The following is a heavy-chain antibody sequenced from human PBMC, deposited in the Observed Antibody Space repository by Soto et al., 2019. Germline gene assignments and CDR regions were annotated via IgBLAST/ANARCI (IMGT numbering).Heavy chain of an antibody. CDR3: SRGGGGGLFDL. Sequence: QVQLVESGGGLVKPGGSLRLSCATSGFTFTDSYMTWIRQAPGKGLEFVSYISPKGTYKTYADSMKGRFTISRDNAKNSLYLQVNSLRDEGTAVYYCSRGGGGGLFDLWGQGAFVTVSS. J-gene: IGHJ5*02. CDR2: ISPKGTYK. CDR1: GFTFTDSY. D-gene: IGHD2-21*01. V-gene: IGHV3-11*06.